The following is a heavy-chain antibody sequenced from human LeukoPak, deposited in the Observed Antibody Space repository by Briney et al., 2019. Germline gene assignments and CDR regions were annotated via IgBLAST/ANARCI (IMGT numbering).Heavy chain of an antibody. D-gene: IGHD5-12*01. CDR3: AKGLFSAFDKYLDS. J-gene: IGHJ4*02. CDR1: GFDFESYT. Sequence: GGSLRLSCAASGFDFESYTMTWVRQAPGKGLEWVSLISATSSDINYAESVRGRFTIARDNAKNSLFLQMDSLRVEDTAIYYCAKGLFSAFDKYLDSWGQGTLVTVSS. V-gene: IGHV3-21*04. CDR2: ISATSSDI.